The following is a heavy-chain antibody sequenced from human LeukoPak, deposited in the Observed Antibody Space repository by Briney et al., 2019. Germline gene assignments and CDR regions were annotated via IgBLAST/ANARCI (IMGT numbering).Heavy chain of an antibody. J-gene: IGHJ2*01. CDR1: GFTFSSYG. CDR3: AKDVAATTNSAWYFDL. V-gene: IGHV3-33*06. CDR2: IWYDVSSQ. D-gene: IGHD4-23*01. Sequence: GGSLRLSCAASGFTFSSYGMHWVRQAPGKRLEWVAVIWYDVSSQYYADSVKGRFTISRDDSKNTFYLQMRSLSAVDTAVYYCAKDVAATTNSAWYFDLWGRGAQVIVSS.